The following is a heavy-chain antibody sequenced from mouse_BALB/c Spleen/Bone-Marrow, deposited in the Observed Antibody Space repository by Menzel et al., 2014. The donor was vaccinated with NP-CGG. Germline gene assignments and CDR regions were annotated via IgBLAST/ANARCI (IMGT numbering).Heavy chain of an antibody. D-gene: IGHD1-1*01. CDR2: IDPANGNT. CDR3: ASYYYGSSLFAY. Sequence: EVKLVESGAELVKPGASVKLSCTASGFNIKDTYMHWVKRRPEQGLEWIGRIDPANGNTKYDPKFQGKATITADTSSNTAYLQLSSLTSEDTAVYYCASYYYGSSLFAYWGQGTQVTVSA. CDR1: GFNIKDTY. J-gene: IGHJ3*01. V-gene: IGHV14-3*02.